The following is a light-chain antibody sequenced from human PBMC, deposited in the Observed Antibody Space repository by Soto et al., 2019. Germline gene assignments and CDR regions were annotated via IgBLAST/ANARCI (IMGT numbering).Light chain of an antibody. V-gene: IGKV1-39*01. J-gene: IGKJ4*01. CDR2: GAT. CDR3: QQSYSTLIT. CDR1: QSISSF. Sequence: DIEMTQSPSSLSASLGYIVTITFLASQSISSFLNWYQQKRGKAPKLLIQGATALQSGVPLRFSGSGSGTDFSLTISSLQPEDFATYYCQQSYSTLITFGGGTKVDI.